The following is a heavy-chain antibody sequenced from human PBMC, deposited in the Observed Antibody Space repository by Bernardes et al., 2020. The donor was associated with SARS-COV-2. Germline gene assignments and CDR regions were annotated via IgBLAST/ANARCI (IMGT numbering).Heavy chain of an antibody. D-gene: IGHD6-19*01. CDR1: GFTFDDFA. Sequence: GGSLSPSCAASGFTFDDFAMHWVRHSPGKGLEWVSGISWNSGSIGYAASVKGRFTISRDNAKNSLYLQMNSLRPDDTALYYCAKDYETGELGIAVEGYCGHWGQGTLVTVSS. CDR2: ISWNSGSI. J-gene: IGHJ4*02. V-gene: IGHV3-9*01. CDR3: AKDYETGELGIAVEGYCGH.